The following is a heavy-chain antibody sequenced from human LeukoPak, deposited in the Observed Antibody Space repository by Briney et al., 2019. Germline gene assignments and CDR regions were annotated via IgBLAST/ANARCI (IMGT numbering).Heavy chain of an antibody. V-gene: IGHV3-23*01. CDR2: ISGSGGST. CDR1: GFTFSSYA. CDR3: AKRKSITMIVVVITPSAFDI. J-gene: IGHJ3*02. D-gene: IGHD3-22*01. Sequence: SGGSLRLSCAASGFTFSSYAMSWVRQAPGKGLEWVSAISGSGGSTYYADSVKGRFTISRDNSKNMLYLQMNSLRAEDTAVYYCAKRKSITMIVVVITPSAFDIWGQGTMVTVSS.